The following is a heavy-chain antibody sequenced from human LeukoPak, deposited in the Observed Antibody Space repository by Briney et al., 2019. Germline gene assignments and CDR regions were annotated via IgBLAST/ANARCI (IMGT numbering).Heavy chain of an antibody. CDR3: ARGWVVVAATWYFDH. V-gene: IGHV4-34*01. CDR1: GGSFSGYY. J-gene: IGHJ4*02. CDR2: INHSGST. Sequence: SETLSLTCAVYGGSFSGYYWSWIRQPPGKGLEWIGEINHSGSTNYNPSLKSRVTISVDTSKNQFSLKLSSVTAADTAVYYCARGWVVVAATWYFDHWGQGTLVTVSS. D-gene: IGHD2-15*01.